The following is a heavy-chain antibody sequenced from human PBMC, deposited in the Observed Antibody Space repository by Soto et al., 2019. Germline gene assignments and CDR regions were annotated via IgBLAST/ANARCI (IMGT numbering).Heavy chain of an antibody. CDR1: GYSSTSYW. Sequence: GESLKISCKGSGYSSTSYWIGWVRQMPGKGLEWIGIIYPGDSDTRYSPSFQGQVTISADKSISTAYLQWSSLKASDTAMYYCARLPENSYGLLRSRLNYYYGMDVWGQGTTVTVSS. V-gene: IGHV5-51*01. CDR3: ARLPENSYGLLRSRLNYYYGMDV. D-gene: IGHD5-18*01. J-gene: IGHJ6*02. CDR2: IYPGDSDT.